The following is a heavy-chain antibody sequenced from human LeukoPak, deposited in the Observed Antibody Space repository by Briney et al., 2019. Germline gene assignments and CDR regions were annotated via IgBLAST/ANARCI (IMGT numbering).Heavy chain of an antibody. CDR3: ARGGSNWNYQYYFDY. D-gene: IGHD1-7*01. J-gene: IGHJ4*02. CDR2: ISPYKGNT. CDR1: GYIFTNYG. Sequence: ASVKVSCKTSGYIFTNYGINWVRQAPGQGLEWMGWISPYKGNTEYAQKFQDRFTMTTDTSTTTVYMELRSLRSDDTAVYYCARGGSNWNYQYYFDYWSQGTLVSVSS. V-gene: IGHV1-18*04.